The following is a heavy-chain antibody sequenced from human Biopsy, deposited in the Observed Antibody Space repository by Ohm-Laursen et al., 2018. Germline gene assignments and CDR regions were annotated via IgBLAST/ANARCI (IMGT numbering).Heavy chain of an antibody. D-gene: IGHD3-16*01. J-gene: IGHJ4*02. CDR1: HGSSSNYC. CDR2: IYYTGST. V-gene: IGHV4-59*01. Sequence: QSLSLSSTVSHGSSSNYCWTWIRQCPGKGLEWIGYIYYTGSTNYNPSVKSRVTISVDTSKNQFSLKLNSVTAADTAVYFCARDSRGGHLNTTLITGKNLDSWGQGILVTVTS. CDR3: ARDSRGGHLNTTLITGKNLDS.